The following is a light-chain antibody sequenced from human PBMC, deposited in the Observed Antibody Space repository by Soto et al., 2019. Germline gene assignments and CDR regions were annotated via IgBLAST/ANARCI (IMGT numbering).Light chain of an antibody. J-gene: IGKJ3*01. Sequence: EIVVTQSPATLSLSPGERATLSCRASQSVSSYLAWYQQKPGQAPRLLIYGASSRATGTPDRFSGSGSGTDFTLTISRLEPEDFAVYYCQHYGTSPFTFGPGTKVDLK. CDR1: QSVSSY. CDR2: GAS. CDR3: QHYGTSPFT. V-gene: IGKV3-20*01.